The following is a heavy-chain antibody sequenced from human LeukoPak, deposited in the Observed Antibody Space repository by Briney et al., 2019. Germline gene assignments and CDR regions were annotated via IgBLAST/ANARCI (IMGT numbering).Heavy chain of an antibody. CDR1: GFTCSNAW. CDR3: TTEDRQWLFDY. Sequence: GGSLSLSCSASGFTCSNAWMSWVRQAPGKGLEWVGRIKSKTDGGTTDYAAPVKGRFTISRDDSKNTLYLQMNSLKTEDTAVYYWTTEDRQWLFDYWGQGTLVTVSS. D-gene: IGHD6-19*01. J-gene: IGHJ4*02. CDR2: IKSKTDGGTT. V-gene: IGHV3-15*01.